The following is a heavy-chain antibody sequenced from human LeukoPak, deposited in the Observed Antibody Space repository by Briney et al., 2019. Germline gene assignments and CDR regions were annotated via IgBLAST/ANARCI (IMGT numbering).Heavy chain of an antibody. D-gene: IGHD3-3*01. J-gene: IGHJ4*02. CDR1: GYTFTSYG. Sequence: GASVKVSCKASGYTFTSYGISWVRQAPGQGLEWMGWISAYNGNTNYAQKLQGRVTMTTDTSTSTAYMELRNLRSDDTAVYYCARDRFGVVITTFDYWGQGTLVTVSS. CDR3: ARDRFGVVITTFDY. V-gene: IGHV1-18*01. CDR2: ISAYNGNT.